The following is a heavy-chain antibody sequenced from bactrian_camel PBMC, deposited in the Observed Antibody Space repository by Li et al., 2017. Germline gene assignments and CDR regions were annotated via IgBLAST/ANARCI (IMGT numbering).Heavy chain of an antibody. Sequence: HVQLVESGGGSVQAGGSLRLSCSASGFPLNSEYCMAWFRQAPGKEREVVAVLDTHSSATYADSAKDRFTISKEFAKASLYLQMNSLKPEDTAVYYCAADPSRELWVGYPPYKYWGQGTQVTVS. D-gene: IGHD5*01. CDR1: GFPLNSEYC. CDR3: AADPSRELWVGYPPYKY. CDR2: LDTHSSA. V-gene: IGHV3S53*01. J-gene: IGHJ4*01.